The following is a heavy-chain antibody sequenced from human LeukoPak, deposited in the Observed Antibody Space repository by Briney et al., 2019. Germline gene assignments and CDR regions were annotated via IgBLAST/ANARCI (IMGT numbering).Heavy chain of an antibody. D-gene: IGHD3-10*01. J-gene: IGHJ4*02. CDR3: AKSYNNPTVAIRVRGVIPYFDS. CDR2: ISSSSSYI. V-gene: IGHV3-21*04. CDR1: GFTFSSYT. Sequence: GGSLRLSCAASGFTFSSYTMNWVRQAPGKGLEWVSSISSSSSYIYYADSVKGRFTISRDNAKNSLYLQMNSLRADDTAVYYCAKSYNNPTVAIRVRGVIPYFDSWGQGSLVTVSS.